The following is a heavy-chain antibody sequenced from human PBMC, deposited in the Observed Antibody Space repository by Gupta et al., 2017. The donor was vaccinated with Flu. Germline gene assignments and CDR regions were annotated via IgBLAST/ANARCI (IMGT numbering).Heavy chain of an antibody. V-gene: IGHV3-48*02. CDR1: GFTFSSYS. CDR3: AXEESDSSGWYVGY. Sequence: EVQLVESGGGLVQPGGSLRLSCAASGFTFSSYSMNWVRQAPGKGLEWVSYISSSSSTIYYADAGKGRFTISRDNAKNALYLQMKSMREEXTAVYYCAXEESDSSGWYVGYGCQGTLVTVYS. CDR2: ISSSSSTI. D-gene: IGHD6-19*01. J-gene: IGHJ4*02.